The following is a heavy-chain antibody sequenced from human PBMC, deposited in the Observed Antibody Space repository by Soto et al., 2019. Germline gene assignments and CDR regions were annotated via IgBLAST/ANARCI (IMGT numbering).Heavy chain of an antibody. D-gene: IGHD3-16*01. CDR1: GYTFTSYG. CDR3: ARDLGPDLSWYFDL. Sequence: ASVKVSCXASGYTFTSYGISWVRQAPGQGLEWMGWISAYNGNTNYAQKLQGRVTMTTDTSTSTAYMELRSLRSDDTAVYYCARDLGPDLSWYFDLWGRDTLVTVSS. CDR2: ISAYNGNT. V-gene: IGHV1-18*04. J-gene: IGHJ2*01.